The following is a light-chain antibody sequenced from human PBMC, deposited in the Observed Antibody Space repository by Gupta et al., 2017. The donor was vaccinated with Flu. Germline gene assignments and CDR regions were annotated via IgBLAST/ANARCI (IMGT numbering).Light chain of an antibody. J-gene: IGKJ1*01. CDR2: KAS. Sequence: DIQMNQSPSTLSASVGDRVTITCRASESIDSWLAWYQQKPGKAPKPLIYKASSLEYGVPSRFSGSGSGTEFTLTISSLQPDDFATYYCQQYNTDSWTFGQGTKVEIK. V-gene: IGKV1-5*03. CDR1: ESIDSW. CDR3: QQYNTDSWT.